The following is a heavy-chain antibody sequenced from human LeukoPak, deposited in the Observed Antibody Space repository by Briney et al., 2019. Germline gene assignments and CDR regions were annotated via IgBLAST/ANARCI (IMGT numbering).Heavy chain of an antibody. D-gene: IGHD6-19*01. V-gene: IGHV1-46*01. CDR1: GYTFTSYY. Sequence: ASVKVSCKASGYTFTSYYMHWVRQAPGQGLEWMGIINPSGGSTSYAQKFQGRVTMNRDTSTSTVYMELSSLRSEDTAVYYCARDGDKYSSGWYTFVYYWGQGTLVTVSS. CDR2: INPSGGST. CDR3: ARDGDKYSSGWYTFVYY. J-gene: IGHJ4*02.